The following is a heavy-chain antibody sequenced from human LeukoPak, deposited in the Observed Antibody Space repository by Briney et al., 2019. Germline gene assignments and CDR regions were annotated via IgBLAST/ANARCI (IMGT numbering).Heavy chain of an antibody. V-gene: IGHV3-74*01. CDR1: GFTFSSYW. Sequence: PGGSLRLSCAASGFTFSSYWMHWVRQAPGKGLVWVSRINSDGSSTSYADSVKGRFTISRDNAKNSLYLQMNSLRAEDTALYFCARDATTEPGTVYMDVWGKGTTVTISS. J-gene: IGHJ6*03. CDR3: ARDATTEPGTVYMDV. D-gene: IGHD6-13*01. CDR2: INSDGSST.